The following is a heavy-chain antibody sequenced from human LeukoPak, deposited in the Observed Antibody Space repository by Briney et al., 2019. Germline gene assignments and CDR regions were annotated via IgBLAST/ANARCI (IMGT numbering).Heavy chain of an antibody. J-gene: IGHJ5*01. CDR2: IDTANGNT. Sequence: ASVKVSCKASGYTFTNHAMHWVRQAPGQGLEWMGWIDTANGNTKYLQKFQGRVTITRDTSARIVYMELSSLRFEDTALYYYARPGASSPGNWFASWGQGSLVTVSS. CDR3: ARPGASSPGNWFAS. V-gene: IGHV1-3*04. D-gene: IGHD6-13*01. CDR1: GYTFTNHA.